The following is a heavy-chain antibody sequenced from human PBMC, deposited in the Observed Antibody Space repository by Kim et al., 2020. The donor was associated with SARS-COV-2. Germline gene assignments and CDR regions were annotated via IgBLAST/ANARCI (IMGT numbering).Heavy chain of an antibody. CDR1: GFTFSSYS. D-gene: IGHD6-19*01. CDR3: ARSEQWLVWGFGYFDF. J-gene: IGHJ4*02. CDR2: ISDSSTI. V-gene: IGHV3-48*02. Sequence: GGSLRLSCAASGFTFSSYSMNWVRQAPGKGLEWVSYISDSSTIYYADSVKGRFTISRDNAKNSLYLQMNSLRDEDTAVYYCARSEQWLVWGFGYFDFWGQGTLVTVSS.